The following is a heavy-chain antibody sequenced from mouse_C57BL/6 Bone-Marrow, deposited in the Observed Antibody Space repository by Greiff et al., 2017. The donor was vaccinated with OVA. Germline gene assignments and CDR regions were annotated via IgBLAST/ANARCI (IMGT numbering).Heavy chain of an antibody. CDR1: GYTFTSYW. Sequence: LQESGAELVKPGASVKMSCKASGYTFTSYWITWVKQRPGQDLEWIGVIYPGSGSTNYNEKFKSKATLTVDTSSSTAYMQLSSLTSEDSAVYYCARWYGNPWFAYWGQGTLVTVSA. CDR3: ARWYGNPWFAY. CDR2: IYPGSGST. D-gene: IGHD2-10*02. J-gene: IGHJ3*01. V-gene: IGHV1-55*01.